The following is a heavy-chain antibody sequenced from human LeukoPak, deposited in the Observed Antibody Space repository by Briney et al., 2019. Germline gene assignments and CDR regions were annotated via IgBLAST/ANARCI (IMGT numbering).Heavy chain of an antibody. Sequence: SARLSCKASGGSFSNYAISWVRQAPGQGLEWMGSLIPIFGTPRYAQNFHGSVTNTAREYTTTAYLELSGVRSDDTAVYFCARDLGLGVVPAEMGHGMDVWGQGSTAFVSS. D-gene: IGHD2-2*01. CDR3: ARDLGLGVVPAEMGHGMDV. V-gene: IGHV1-69*13. CDR1: GGSFSNYA. CDR2: LIPIFGTP. J-gene: IGHJ6*02.